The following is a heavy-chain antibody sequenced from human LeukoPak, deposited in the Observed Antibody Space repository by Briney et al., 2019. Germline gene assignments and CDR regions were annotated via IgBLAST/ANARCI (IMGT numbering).Heavy chain of an antibody. V-gene: IGHV3-53*01. CDR3: AREGRYYYDSSGYNDFDY. D-gene: IGHD3-22*01. J-gene: IGHJ4*02. CDR2: IYSGGST. CDR1: GFTVSSNY. Sequence: GGSLRLSCAASGFTVSSNYMSWVRQAPGKGLEWVSVIYSGGSTYYADSVKGRFTISRDNSKNTLYFQMNSLRAEDTAVYYCAREGRYYYDSSGYNDFDYWGQGTLVTVSS.